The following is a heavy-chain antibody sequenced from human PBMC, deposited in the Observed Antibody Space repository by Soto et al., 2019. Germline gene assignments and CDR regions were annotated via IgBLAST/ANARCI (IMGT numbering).Heavy chain of an antibody. CDR1: GYTFTSYA. V-gene: IGHV1-3*01. CDR2: INAGNGNT. CDR3: ARGSGYYYWDDY. J-gene: IGHJ4*02. Sequence: ASLKVSCKASGYTFTSYAMHWVRQAPGQGLEWMGWINAGNGNTKYSQKFQGRVTITRDTSASTAYMELSSLRSEDTAVYYCARGSGYYYWDDYWGQGTLVTVSS. D-gene: IGHD3-22*01.